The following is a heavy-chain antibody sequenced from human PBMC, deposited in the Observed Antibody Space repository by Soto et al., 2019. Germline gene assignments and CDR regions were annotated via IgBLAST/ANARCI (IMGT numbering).Heavy chain of an antibody. J-gene: IGHJ6*02. CDR3: ARDRVGRAYDYGMDV. CDR1: GGSISSYY. V-gene: IGHV4-59*01. CDR2: IYYSGST. D-gene: IGHD3-22*01. Sequence: TLSLTCTVSGGSISSYYWSWIRQPPGKGLEWIGYIYYSGSTTYNPSLKSRVTISVDTSQNQFSLKLSSVTAADTAVYYCARDRVGRAYDYGMDVWGQGTTVTVSS.